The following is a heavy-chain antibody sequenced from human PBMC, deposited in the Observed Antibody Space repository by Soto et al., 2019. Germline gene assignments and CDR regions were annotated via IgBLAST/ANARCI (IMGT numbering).Heavy chain of an antibody. Sequence: EVQLVESGGGLVKPGGSLRLSCAASGFTFSSYSMNWVRQAPGKGLEWVSSISSSSSYIYYADSVKGRFTISRDNAKNSLYLQMNSLRAEDTAVYYCARDVTSSTDYSLSPGGFDPWGQGTLVTVSS. CDR2: ISSSSSYI. J-gene: IGHJ5*02. V-gene: IGHV3-21*01. CDR3: ARDVTSSTDYSLSPGGFDP. CDR1: GFTFSSYS. D-gene: IGHD2-2*01.